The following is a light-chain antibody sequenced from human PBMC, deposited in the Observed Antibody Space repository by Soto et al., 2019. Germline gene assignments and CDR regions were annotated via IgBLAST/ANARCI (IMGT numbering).Light chain of an antibody. Sequence: IVLTQSPATLSLSPGERATLSCRASQSVSSYLAWYQQKGGQAPRLLIYDASSRAPGIPARFSGSGSGTDFTLTISSLEPEDFAVYYCQQRSVWPTFGGGTQVEIK. J-gene: IGKJ4*01. CDR1: QSVSSY. CDR3: QQRSVWPT. CDR2: DAS. V-gene: IGKV3-11*01.